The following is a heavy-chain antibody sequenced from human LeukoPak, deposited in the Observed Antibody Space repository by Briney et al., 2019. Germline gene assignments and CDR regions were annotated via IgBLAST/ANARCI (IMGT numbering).Heavy chain of an antibody. Sequence: GGSLRLSCAASGFTFSSYAMSWVRQAPGKGLEWVSGISGSGGSTYYADSVKGRLTISRDNSKNTLYLQMNGLRAEDTAVYYCAKGRYYGSGKWGYFEYWGQGTLVTVSS. J-gene: IGHJ4*02. D-gene: IGHD3-10*01. CDR3: AKGRYYGSGKWGYFEY. CDR2: ISGSGGST. CDR1: GFTFSSYA. V-gene: IGHV3-23*01.